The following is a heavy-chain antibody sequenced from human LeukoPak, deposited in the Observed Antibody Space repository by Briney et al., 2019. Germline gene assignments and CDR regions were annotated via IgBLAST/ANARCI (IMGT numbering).Heavy chain of an antibody. CDR3: ARDRSDRTFDY. V-gene: IGHV4-39*07. CDR2: IYYSGST. Sequence: SETLSLTCTVSGGSISSSSYYWGWIRQPPGKGLEWIGSIYYSGSTYYNPSLKSRVTISVDTSKNQFSLKLSSVTAADTAVYYCARDRSDRTFDYWGQGTLVTVSS. J-gene: IGHJ4*02. CDR1: GGSISSSSYY.